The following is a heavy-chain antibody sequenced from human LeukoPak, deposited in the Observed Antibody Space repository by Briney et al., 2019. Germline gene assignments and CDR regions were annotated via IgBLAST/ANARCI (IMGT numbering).Heavy chain of an antibody. Sequence: ASVKVSCKASGYTFTSYDINWVRQATGQGLEWMGWMNPNSGNTGYAQKFQGRVTMTRDTSISTAYMELSRLRSDDTAVYYCARGLYSSGWYVSYWGQGTLVTVSS. CDR2: MNPNSGNT. D-gene: IGHD6-19*01. CDR3: ARGLYSSGWYVSY. J-gene: IGHJ4*02. V-gene: IGHV1-8*01. CDR1: GYTFTSYD.